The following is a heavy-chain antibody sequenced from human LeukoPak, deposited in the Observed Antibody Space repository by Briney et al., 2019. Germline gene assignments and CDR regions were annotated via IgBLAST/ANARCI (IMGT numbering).Heavy chain of an antibody. CDR3: ARPHYDFWSGYSPGFDY. Sequence: GGSLRLSCAASGFTFSSYWMSWVRQAPGKGLEWVANIKQDGSEKYYVDSVKGRFTISRDNAKNSLYLQMNSLRAEDTAVYYCARPHYDFWSGYSPGFDYWGQGTLVTVSS. J-gene: IGHJ4*02. CDR2: IKQDGSEK. V-gene: IGHV3-7*01. D-gene: IGHD3-3*01. CDR1: GFTFSSYW.